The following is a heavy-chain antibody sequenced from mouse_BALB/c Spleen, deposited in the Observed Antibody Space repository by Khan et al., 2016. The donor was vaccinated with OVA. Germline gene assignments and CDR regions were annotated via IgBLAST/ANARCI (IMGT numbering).Heavy chain of an antibody. D-gene: IGHD1-2*01. Sequence: VQLQESGPGLVKPSQSLSFTCTVSGYSITSGYGWNWIRQPQGDILEWMGYISYSGSTNYNPSLKSRITITRDTSKNQFLLQFNSETTVDTATYDCAKTATIKYWGQGTTLTVSS. CDR3: AKTATIKY. V-gene: IGHV3-2*02. CDR1: GYSITSGYG. CDR2: ISYSGST. J-gene: IGHJ2*01.